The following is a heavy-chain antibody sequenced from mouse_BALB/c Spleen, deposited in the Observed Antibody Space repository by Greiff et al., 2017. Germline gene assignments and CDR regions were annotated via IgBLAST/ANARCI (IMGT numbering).Heavy chain of an antibody. V-gene: IGHV5-6-5*01. Sequence: EVHLVESGGGLVKPGGSLKLSCAASGFTFSSYAMSWVRQTPEKRLEWVASISSGGSTNSPDSVKGRFTISRDNARNILYLQMSSLRSEDTAMYYCARHFYGYDIAYWGQGTLVTVSA. CDR1: GFTFSSYA. CDR3: ARHFYGYDIAY. J-gene: IGHJ3*01. D-gene: IGHD2-2*01. CDR2: ISSGGST.